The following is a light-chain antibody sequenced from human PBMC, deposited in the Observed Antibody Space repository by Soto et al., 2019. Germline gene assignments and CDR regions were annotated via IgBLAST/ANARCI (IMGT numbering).Light chain of an antibody. CDR2: ENN. CDR1: SSNIGNNY. J-gene: IGLJ3*02. Sequence: QSVLTQPPSVSAAPGRKVTISCSGSSSNIGNNYVSWYQQLPGTAPKLLIYENNKRPSGIPDRFSGSKSGTSATLGITGLQTGDEVDYYCGTWDTSLSTWVFGGGTKLTVL. CDR3: GTWDTSLSTWV. V-gene: IGLV1-51*02.